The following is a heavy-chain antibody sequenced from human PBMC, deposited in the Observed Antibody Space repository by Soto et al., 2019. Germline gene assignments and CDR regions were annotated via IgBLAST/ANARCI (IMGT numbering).Heavy chain of an antibody. CDR3: AIDLDPHYCSGGSCHAFDI. J-gene: IGHJ3*02. V-gene: IGHV3-53*01. Sequence: GGSLRLSCAASGFTVSSNYMSWVRQAPGKGLEWVSVIYSGGSTYYADSVKGRFTISRDNSKNTLYLQMNSLRAEDTAVYYCAIDLDPHYCSGGSCHAFDIWGQGTMVTVSS. CDR1: GFTVSSNY. D-gene: IGHD2-15*01. CDR2: IYSGGST.